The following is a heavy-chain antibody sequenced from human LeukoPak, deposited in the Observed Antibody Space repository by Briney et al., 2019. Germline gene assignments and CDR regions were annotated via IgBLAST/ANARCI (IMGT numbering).Heavy chain of an antibody. J-gene: IGHJ4*02. CDR1: GGTFSSYA. D-gene: IGHD1-20*01. CDR3: ARGGGRITGTTFDY. Sequence: SVKVSCKASGGTFSSYAISWVRQAPGQGLEWIGRLIPILGIANYAQKFQGRVTITADKSTSTAYMELSSLRSEDTAVYYCARGGGRITGTTFDYWGQGTLVTVSS. CDR2: LIPILGIA. V-gene: IGHV1-69*04.